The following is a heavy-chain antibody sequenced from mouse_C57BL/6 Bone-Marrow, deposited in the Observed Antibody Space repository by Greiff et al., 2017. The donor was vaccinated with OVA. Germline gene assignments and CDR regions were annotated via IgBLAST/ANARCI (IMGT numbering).Heavy chain of an antibody. D-gene: IGHD3-2*02. CDR1: GYTFTSYT. J-gene: IGHJ2*01. CDR3: ARSGYFDY. CDR2: INPSSGYT. V-gene: IGHV1-4*01. Sequence: QVQLQQSGAELARPGASVKLSCKASGYTFTSYTMHWVQQRPGQGLEWIGYINPSSGYTKYNQKFKDKATLTADKSSSTAYMQLSSLTSEDSAVYYCARSGYFDYWGQGTTLTVSS.